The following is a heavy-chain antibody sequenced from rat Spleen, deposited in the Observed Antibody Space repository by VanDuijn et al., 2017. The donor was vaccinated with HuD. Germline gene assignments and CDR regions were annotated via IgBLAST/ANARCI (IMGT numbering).Heavy chain of an antibody. J-gene: IGHJ3*01. CDR2: VSPSGGST. V-gene: IGHV5-19*01. CDR1: GFNFNDYW. D-gene: IGHD1-4*01. CDR3: TAHGNRVSRFAY. Sequence: EVKLVESGGGLVQPGRSLKLSCAASGFNFNDYWMGWVRQAPGKGLEWVASVSPSGGSTYYRDAVKGRFTISRDNAKSTLYLQMDSLRSEDTATYYCTAHGNRVSRFAYWGQGTLVTVSS.